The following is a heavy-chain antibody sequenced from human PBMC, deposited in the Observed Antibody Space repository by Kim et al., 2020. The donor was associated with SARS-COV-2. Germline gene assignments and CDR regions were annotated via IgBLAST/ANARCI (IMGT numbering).Heavy chain of an antibody. CDR2: IIPIFGTA. Sequence: KVSCKASGGTFSSYAISWVRQAPGQGLEWMGGIIPIFGTANYAQKFQGRVTITADESTSTAYMELSSLRSEDTAVYYCATAAGFYFYYGMDVWGQGTTVTVSS. V-gene: IGHV1-69*01. CDR1: GGTFSSYA. CDR3: ATAAGFYFYYGMDV. J-gene: IGHJ6*02. D-gene: IGHD6-13*01.